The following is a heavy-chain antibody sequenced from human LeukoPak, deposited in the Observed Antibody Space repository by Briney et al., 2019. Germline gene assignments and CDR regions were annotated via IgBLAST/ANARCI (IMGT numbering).Heavy chain of an antibody. CDR3: ARLLGAGYCSSTSCQDWFDP. V-gene: IGHV3-30-3*01. Sequence: GGSLRLSCAASGFTFSSYAMHWVRQAPGKGLEWVAVISYDGSNKYYADSVKGRFTISRDNSKNTLYLQMNSLRAEDTAVYYCARLLGAGYCSSTSCQDWFDPWGQGTLVTVSS. CDR1: GFTFSSYA. CDR2: ISYDGSNK. D-gene: IGHD2-2*01. J-gene: IGHJ5*02.